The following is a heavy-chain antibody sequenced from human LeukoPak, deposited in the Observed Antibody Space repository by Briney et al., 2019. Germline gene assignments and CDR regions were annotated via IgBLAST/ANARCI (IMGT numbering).Heavy chain of an antibody. CDR3: ARDLTGYYYGSGSYRENNWFDP. D-gene: IGHD3-10*01. Sequence: GASVEVSCKASGYTFTSYGISWVRQAPGQGLEWMGWISAYNGNTNYAQKLQGRVTMTTDTSTSTAYMELRSLRSDDTAVYYCARDLTGYYYGSGSYRENNWFDPWGQGTLVTVSS. CDR2: ISAYNGNT. J-gene: IGHJ5*02. CDR1: GYTFTSYG. V-gene: IGHV1-18*01.